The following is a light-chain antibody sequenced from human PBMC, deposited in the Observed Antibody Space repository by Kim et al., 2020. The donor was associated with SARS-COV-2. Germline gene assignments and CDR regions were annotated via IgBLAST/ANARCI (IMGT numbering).Light chain of an antibody. Sequence: SPGERATLSCGASESVYDSSLAWYQKKPDQAPRLLIYGASSRATGIPDRIGGIGSGTDFTLTISRLEPEDSAVYYCEQYGSSPRTFGGGTKVDIK. CDR1: ESVYDSS. V-gene: IGKV3-20*01. J-gene: IGKJ4*01. CDR3: EQYGSSPRT. CDR2: GAS.